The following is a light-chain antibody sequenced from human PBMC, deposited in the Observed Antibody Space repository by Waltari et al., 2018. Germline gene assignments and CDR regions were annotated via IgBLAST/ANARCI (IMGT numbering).Light chain of an antibody. V-gene: IGKV1-8*01. J-gene: IGKJ4*02. CDR1: QGISSY. CDR3: QQYYSYPSG. Sequence: AIRITQSPSSLSASTGDRVTITCRASQGISSYLAWYQQKPGKAPKLLIYAASTLQIGAPSRFRGSGSGTDFTLTISCRQAEDFATYYCQQYYSYPSGFAVATKVEIK. CDR2: AAS.